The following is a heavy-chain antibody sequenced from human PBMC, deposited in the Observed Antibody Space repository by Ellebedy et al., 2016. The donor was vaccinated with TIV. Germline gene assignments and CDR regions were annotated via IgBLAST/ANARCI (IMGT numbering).Heavy chain of an antibody. D-gene: IGHD3/OR15-3a*01. J-gene: IGHJ4*02. CDR1: GGSIRSDNYF. V-gene: IGHV3-23*01. CDR2: INAGGVSI. CDR3: ASSRYHYYLGSTIFAY. Sequence: PSETLSLTCTVFGGSIRSDNYFWSWVRQAPGKGLEWVSGINAGGVSIAYADSVKGRFTISRDNSRNTLYLQMNSLRAEDTAVYYCASSRYHYYLGSTIFAYWGQGILVTVSS.